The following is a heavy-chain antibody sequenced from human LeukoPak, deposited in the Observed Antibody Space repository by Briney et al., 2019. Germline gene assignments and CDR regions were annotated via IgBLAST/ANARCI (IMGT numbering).Heavy chain of an antibody. CDR3: ARDPEHCSSTSCYGDY. D-gene: IGHD2-2*01. J-gene: IGHJ4*02. CDR1: GYTFSSSY. Sequence: SVKVSCKASGYTFSSSYIHWVRQAPGQGLEWMGGIIPVFGTANYAQKFQGRVTITADESTSTAYMELSSLRSEDTAVYYCARDPEHCSSTSCYGDYWGQGTLVTVSS. V-gene: IGHV1-69*13. CDR2: IIPVFGTA.